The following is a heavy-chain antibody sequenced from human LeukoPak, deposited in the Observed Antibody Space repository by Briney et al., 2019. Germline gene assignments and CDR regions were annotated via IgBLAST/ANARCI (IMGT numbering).Heavy chain of an antibody. D-gene: IGHD7-27*01. V-gene: IGHV3-53*01. CDR2: IYSGGST. CDR1: GFTVSSNF. Sequence: PGGSLRLSCAASGFTVSSNFMSWVRQAPGKGLEWVSFIYSGGSTYYADSVKGRLTISRDNSKNTLYLQMNSLRAEDTAVYYCARVPGDHNYFDYWDQGTLVTVSS. J-gene: IGHJ4*02. CDR3: ARVPGDHNYFDY.